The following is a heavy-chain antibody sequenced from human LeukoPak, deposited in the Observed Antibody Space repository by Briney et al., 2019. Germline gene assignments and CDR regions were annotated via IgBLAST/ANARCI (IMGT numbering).Heavy chain of an antibody. CDR3: ARAPAAPDAFDI. D-gene: IGHD2-2*01. CDR1: GFTFSNYW. J-gene: IGHJ3*02. CDR2: IKQDGSEK. Sequence: GGSLRLSCAASGFTFSNYWMSWVRQPPGKGLEWVANIKQDGSEKYYVDSVKGRFTISRDNAKNSLYLQMNSLRAEDTAVYYCARAPAAPDAFDIWGQGTMVTVSS. V-gene: IGHV3-7*01.